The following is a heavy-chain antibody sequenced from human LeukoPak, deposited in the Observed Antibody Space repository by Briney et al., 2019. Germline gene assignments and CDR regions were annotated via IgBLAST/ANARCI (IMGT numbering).Heavy chain of an antibody. CDR3: ARNGYNSGGWYVFDY. CDR1: GGSITSYY. J-gene: IGHJ4*02. D-gene: IGHD6-19*01. Sequence: SETLSLTCSVSGGSITSYYWSWIRQPAGKGLEWIGRIYTSGSTNYNPSLKSRVTMSVDTSKNQFSLKLSSVTAADTAVYYCARNGYNSGGWYVFDYWSQGTLVTVSS. CDR2: IYTSGST. V-gene: IGHV4-4*07.